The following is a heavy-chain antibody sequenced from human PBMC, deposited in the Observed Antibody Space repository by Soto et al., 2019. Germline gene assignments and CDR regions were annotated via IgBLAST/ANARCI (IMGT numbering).Heavy chain of an antibody. CDR2: IKSKTDGGTT. J-gene: IGHJ5*02. CDR1: GFTFSNAW. D-gene: IGHD5-12*01. Sequence: GGSLRLSCAASGFTFSNAWMSWVRQAPGKGLEWVGRIKSKTDGGTTDYAAPVKGRFTISRDDSKNTLYLQMNSLKTEDTAVYYCTTHRIVATISSDWFDPWGQGTLLTVSS. CDR3: TTHRIVATISSDWFDP. V-gene: IGHV3-15*01.